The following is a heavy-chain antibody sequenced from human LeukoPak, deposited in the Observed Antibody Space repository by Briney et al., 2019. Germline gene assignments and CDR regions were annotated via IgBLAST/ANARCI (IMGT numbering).Heavy chain of an antibody. CDR2: ISTYNGNT. D-gene: IGHD2-2*01. CDR1: GYTFTSYS. J-gene: IGHJ5*02. Sequence: VASVKVSCKASGYTFTSYSFSWVRQAPGQGLEWMGWISTYNGNTKYAQKLQGRVTMTTDISTSTAYMELRSLRSDDTAVYYYARDWDCSSTSCRDCFDPWGQGTLVTVSS. V-gene: IGHV1-18*01. CDR3: ARDWDCSSTSCRDCFDP.